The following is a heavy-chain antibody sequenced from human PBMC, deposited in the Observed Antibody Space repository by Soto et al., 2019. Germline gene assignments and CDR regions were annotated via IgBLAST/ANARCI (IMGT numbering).Heavy chain of an antibody. CDR1: GGSISSYY. V-gene: IGHV4-59*01. CDR3: ARAGGIVVVPAATGPSHYYYMDV. J-gene: IGHJ6*03. CDR2: IYYSGST. D-gene: IGHD2-2*01. Sequence: SQTLSLTCTVSGGSISSYYWSWIRQPPGKGLEWIGYIYYSGSTNYNPSLKSRVTISVDTSKNQFSLKLSSVTAADTAVYYCARAGGIVVVPAATGPSHYYYMDVWGKGTTVTVSS.